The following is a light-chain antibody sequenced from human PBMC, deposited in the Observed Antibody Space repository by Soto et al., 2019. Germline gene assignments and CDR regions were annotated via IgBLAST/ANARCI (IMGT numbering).Light chain of an antibody. J-gene: IGKJ4*01. V-gene: IGKV1-9*01. CDR1: QGISSY. CDR3: QQLNSYPLT. Sequence: DIQLTQSPSFLSASVGDRVTITCRASQGISSYFAWYQQKPGKAPKLLIYAASTMQSGVPSRFSGSGSGTEFTLTISSLQPEDFAAYYCQQLNSYPLTFGRGTKVDIK. CDR2: AAS.